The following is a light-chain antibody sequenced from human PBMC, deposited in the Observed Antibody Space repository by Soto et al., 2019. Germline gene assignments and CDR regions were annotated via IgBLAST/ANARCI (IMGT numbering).Light chain of an antibody. CDR2: GAS. J-gene: IGKJ2*01. Sequence: EIVLTQSPGTLSLSPGERATLSCRASQSVNRNFLDWYRQKPGQAPRLLIYGASNRATGIPERFSGSGSGTDFTLTISRLEPEDFAMFYCQQYGVSPYTFGQGTKLEIK. CDR3: QQYGVSPYT. CDR1: QSVNRNF. V-gene: IGKV3-20*01.